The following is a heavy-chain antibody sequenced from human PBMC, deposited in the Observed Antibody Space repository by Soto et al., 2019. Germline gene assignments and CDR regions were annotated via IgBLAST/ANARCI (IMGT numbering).Heavy chain of an antibody. D-gene: IGHD2-15*01. V-gene: IGHV4-31*03. CDR3: ARSGWCYAPYYGIGL. CDR1: GGSICCGGYY. CDR2: IYYSRST. Sequence: QVQLQESGPGLGKPSQTLSLTCTVSGGSICCGGYYWSWIRQRPGQGLEWIGYIYYSRSTYYSPSLKSRVTISVDTSINQCSLKLISVTAADRAGYYCARSGWCYAPYYGIGLWGQGNTGTGSS. J-gene: IGHJ6*02.